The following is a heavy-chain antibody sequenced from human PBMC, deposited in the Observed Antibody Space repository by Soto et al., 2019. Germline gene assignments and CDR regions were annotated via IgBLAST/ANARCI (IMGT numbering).Heavy chain of an antibody. J-gene: IGHJ3*02. CDR2: TLPVFNTA. CDR3: ARGVYGSGNYYTGPSAFDI. V-gene: IGHV1-69*06. Sequence: QVQLEQSGAEVKKPGSSVKISCKASGGTLSDHGVSWLRQAPGQGLEWVGGTLPVFNTANYAPKFQGRVTIAADKSANIAYMDLGSLRSDDTAFYYCARGVYGSGNYYTGPSAFDIWGQGTLVIVSS. D-gene: IGHD3-10*01. CDR1: GGTLSDHG.